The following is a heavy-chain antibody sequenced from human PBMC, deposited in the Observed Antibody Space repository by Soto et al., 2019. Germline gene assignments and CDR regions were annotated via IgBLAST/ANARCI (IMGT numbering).Heavy chain of an antibody. D-gene: IGHD5-18*01. Sequence: QPGGSLRLSCAASGFTFSSYAMHWVRQAPGKGLEWVAVISYDGSNKYYADSVKGRFTISRDNSKNTLYLQMNSLRAEDTAVYYCARHPGYGLYYFDYWGQGTLVTVSS. J-gene: IGHJ4*02. V-gene: IGHV3-30-3*01. CDR2: ISYDGSNK. CDR3: ARHPGYGLYYFDY. CDR1: GFTFSSYA.